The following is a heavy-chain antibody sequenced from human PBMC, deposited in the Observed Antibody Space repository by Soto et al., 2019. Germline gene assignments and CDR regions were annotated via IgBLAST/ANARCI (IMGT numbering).Heavy chain of an antibody. J-gene: IGHJ4*02. CDR3: ARAEGIHGDYVVDY. CDR2: IYYSGST. CDR1: GGSISSGDYY. V-gene: IGHV4-30-4*01. Sequence: SETLSLTCTVSGGSISSGDYYWSWIRQPPGKGLEWIGYIYYSGSTYYNPSLKSRVTISVDTSKNQFSLKLSSVTAADTAVYYCARAEGIHGDYVVDYWGQGTLVTVSS. D-gene: IGHD4-17*01.